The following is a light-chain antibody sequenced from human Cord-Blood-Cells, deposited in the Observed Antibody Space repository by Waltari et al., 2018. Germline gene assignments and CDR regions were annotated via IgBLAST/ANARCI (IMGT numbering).Light chain of an antibody. CDR2: DAS. J-gene: IGKJ4*01. CDR1: QDISKY. V-gene: IGKV1-33*01. Sequence: DIQMTQSPSSLSASVGASVTITCQASQDISKYLNWYQQKPGKAPKLLIYDASNLETGVPSRFSGSGSGTDFTFTISSLQPEDIATYYCQQYDNLPLTFGGGTKVEIK. CDR3: QQYDNLPLT.